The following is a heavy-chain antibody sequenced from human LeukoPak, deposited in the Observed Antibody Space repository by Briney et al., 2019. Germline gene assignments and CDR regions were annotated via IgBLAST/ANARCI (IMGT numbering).Heavy chain of an antibody. J-gene: IGHJ5*02. D-gene: IGHD6-6*01. CDR1: GGTFSCYA. V-gene: IGHV1-69*05. CDR2: IIPILRTA. CDR3: ARGPSIATWFDP. Sequence: SVKVSCKASGGTFSCYAISWVRQAPGQGLEWMGGIIPILRTANYAQKLQGRVTITTDESTTTAYMELSSLRSEDTAVYYCARGPSIATWFDPWGQGTLVTVSS.